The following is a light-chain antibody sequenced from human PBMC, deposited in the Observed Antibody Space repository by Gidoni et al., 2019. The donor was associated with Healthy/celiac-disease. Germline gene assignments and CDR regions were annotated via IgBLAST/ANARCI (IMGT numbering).Light chain of an antibody. CDR1: QSVSSSY. J-gene: IGKJ4*01. CDR2: GAS. Sequence: DIVLTQSPGTLSLSPGERATLSCRASQSVSSSYLAWYQQKPGQAPRPLIYGASSRAPGIPDRFSGSGSGTDFTLTISRLEPEDFAVYYCQQYGSSALTFGGGTKVEIK. V-gene: IGKV3-20*01. CDR3: QQYGSSALT.